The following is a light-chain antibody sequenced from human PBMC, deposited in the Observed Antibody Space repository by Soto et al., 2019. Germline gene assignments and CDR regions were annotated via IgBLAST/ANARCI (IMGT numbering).Light chain of an antibody. Sequence: VMTQSPATLSVSPGERATLSCRASQYVGTRLAWYQHKPGQAPRLLIYYTSNRATGIPARFSGSGSGTDFTLTINSLAPEDFAIYYCHQRQSWPRTFGQRTKVDI. CDR3: HQRQSWPRT. J-gene: IGKJ1*01. V-gene: IGKV3-11*01. CDR2: YTS. CDR1: QYVGTR.